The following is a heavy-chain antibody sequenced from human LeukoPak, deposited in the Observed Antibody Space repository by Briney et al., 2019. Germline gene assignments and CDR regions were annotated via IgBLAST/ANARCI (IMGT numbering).Heavy chain of an antibody. V-gene: IGHV3-33*01. CDR2: IWHDGSNK. J-gene: IGHJ4*02. Sequence: PGGSLRLSCAASGFTFSSYGMHWVRQAPGKGLEWVAVIWHDGSNKYYADSVKGRFTISRDNSKNRLYLQMNSLRAEDTAVYYCAANFDLWGQGTLVTVSS. CDR1: GFTFSSYG. CDR3: AANFDL.